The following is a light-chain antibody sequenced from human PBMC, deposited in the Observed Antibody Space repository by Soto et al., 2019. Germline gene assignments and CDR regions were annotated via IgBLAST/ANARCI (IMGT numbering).Light chain of an antibody. Sequence: EIVLTQSPCTLSLSPGERATLSCRASQSVSSSYLAWYQQKPGQAPRLLIYGASTRATGIPDRFSGSGSGTDFTLTISRLEPEDFAVYYCHRYGGSPITFGQGTRLEIK. V-gene: IGKV3-20*01. CDR2: GAS. CDR1: QSVSSSY. J-gene: IGKJ5*01. CDR3: HRYGGSPIT.